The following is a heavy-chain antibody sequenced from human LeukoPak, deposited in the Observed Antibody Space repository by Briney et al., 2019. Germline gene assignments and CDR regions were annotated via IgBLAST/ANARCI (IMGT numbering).Heavy chain of an antibody. CDR3: ARDRGYYGMDV. CDR2: IYYSGST. J-gene: IGHJ6*02. Sequence: SETLSLTCTVSGGSISSSGYYWGWIRQPPGKGLEWIGSIYYSGSTYYNPSLKSRVTISVNTSKNQFSLKVSSVTAADTAVYYCARDRGYYGMDVWGQGTTVTVSS. V-gene: IGHV4-39*07. CDR1: GGSISSSGYY.